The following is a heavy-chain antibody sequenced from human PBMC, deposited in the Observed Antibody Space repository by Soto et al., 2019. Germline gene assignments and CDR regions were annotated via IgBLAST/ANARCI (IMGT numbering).Heavy chain of an antibody. V-gene: IGHV4-61*01. D-gene: IGHD3-16*01. Sequence: SETLSLSCTVSGGSVSSGSYYWNWIRQPPGKGLEWIGYIYYSGSTNYNPSLKSRVTISVDTSKNQLSMKLSSVTASDTAVYYCSRGGAVLYRSGYYHYGMAVWGQGTTVTVSS. J-gene: IGHJ6*02. CDR2: IYYSGST. CDR3: SRGGAVLYRSGYYHYGMAV. CDR1: GGSVSSGSYY.